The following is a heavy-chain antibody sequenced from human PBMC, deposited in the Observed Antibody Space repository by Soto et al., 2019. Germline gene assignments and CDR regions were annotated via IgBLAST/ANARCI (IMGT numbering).Heavy chain of an antibody. D-gene: IGHD2-2*01. CDR3: ATLGVVVVPAAMRYFDS. J-gene: IGHJ4*02. Sequence: EVQLLESGGGLVQPGGSLRISCAVSGITFSTHAMSWVRQPPGKGLEWVSAISSSGAGTYYADSVKGRFTISRDNSKNTLSLQMDSLRAEDTAVYYCATLGVVVVPAAMRYFDSCGQGTLVAFSS. CDR2: ISSSGAGT. CDR1: GITFSTHA. V-gene: IGHV3-23*01.